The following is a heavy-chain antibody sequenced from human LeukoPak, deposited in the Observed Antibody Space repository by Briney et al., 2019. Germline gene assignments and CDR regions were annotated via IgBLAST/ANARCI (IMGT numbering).Heavy chain of an antibody. V-gene: IGHV1-46*01. CDR3: AREEARDGSTGYYFDY. J-gene: IGHJ4*02. CDR2: INPSGGST. D-gene: IGHD5-24*01. Sequence: ASVKVSCKASGYTFTSYYMHWVRQAPGQGLEWMGIINPSGGSTTYAQNFQGRVTMTRDMSTSTVYMELSSLRSEDTAVYYCAREEARDGSTGYYFDYWGQGTLLTVSS. CDR1: GYTFTSYY.